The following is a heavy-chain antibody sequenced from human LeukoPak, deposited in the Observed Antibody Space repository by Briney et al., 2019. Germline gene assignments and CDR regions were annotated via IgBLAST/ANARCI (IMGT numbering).Heavy chain of an antibody. J-gene: IGHJ4*02. Sequence: GESLMIYWKCYGYSFTSYWIGWVRQMPGKGVEWRGIIYPGESDTKYSPSFPGPVTISAGKSISTISADKSISTAYLQWSSLKASHTAMYYCARRGGSYYDYWGQGTLVTVSS. CDR3: ARRGGSYYDY. CDR2: IYPGESDT. V-gene: IGHV5-51*01. CDR1: GYSFTSYW. D-gene: IGHD1-26*01.